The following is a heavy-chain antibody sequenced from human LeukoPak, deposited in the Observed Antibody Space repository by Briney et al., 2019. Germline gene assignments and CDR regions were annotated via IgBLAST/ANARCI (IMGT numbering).Heavy chain of an antibody. V-gene: IGHV4-39*01. D-gene: IGHD5-12*01. Sequence: PSETLSLTCAVSGGSISSGRYYWGWIRQPPGKGLEWIGSIYYSGSTSYNPSLTTRVTISVDTSKNQFSLRLTSVTAADTAVYYCATITSDTAFDYWGPGTLVTVSS. J-gene: IGHJ4*02. CDR2: IYYSGST. CDR3: ATITSDTAFDY. CDR1: GGSISSGRYY.